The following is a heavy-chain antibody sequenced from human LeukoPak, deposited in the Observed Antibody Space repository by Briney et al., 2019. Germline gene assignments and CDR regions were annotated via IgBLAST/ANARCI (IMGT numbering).Heavy chain of an antibody. CDR3: ARGLAAAGVDYYYYYGMDV. D-gene: IGHD6-13*01. Sequence: ASVKVSCKASGYTFTSYGISWVRQAPGQGLEWMGWISAYNGNTNYAQKLQGRVTMTTDTSTSTAYTELRSLRSDDTAVYYCARGLAAAGVDYYYYYGMDVWGQGTTVTVSS. V-gene: IGHV1-18*01. J-gene: IGHJ6*02. CDR1: GYTFTSYG. CDR2: ISAYNGNT.